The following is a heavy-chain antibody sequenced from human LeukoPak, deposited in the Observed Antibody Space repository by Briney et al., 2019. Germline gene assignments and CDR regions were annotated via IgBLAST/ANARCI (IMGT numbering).Heavy chain of an antibody. CDR1: GYSISSGYY. D-gene: IGHD2-2*01. J-gene: IGHJ4*02. V-gene: IGHV4-38-2*02. CDR2: IYHSGST. CDR3: AREKDIVVVPHWNY. Sequence: SSETLSLTCAVSGYSISSGYYWGWIRQPPGKGLEWIGSIYHSGSTYYNPPLKSRVTISVDTSKNQFSLKLSSVTAADTAVYYCAREKDIVVVPHWNYWGQGTLVTVSS.